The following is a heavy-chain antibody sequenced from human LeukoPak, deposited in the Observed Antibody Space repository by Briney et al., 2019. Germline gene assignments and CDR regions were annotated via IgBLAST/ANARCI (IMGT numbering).Heavy chain of an antibody. V-gene: IGHV4-4*02. CDR1: GGSISSTNW. D-gene: IGHD2-2*01. Sequence: SETLSLTCGVSGGSISSTNWWSWVRQPPGKGLEWIGEADHSGSTKYNPALKSRVTISVDKSKNQFSLRLTSVTAADTAVYYCARVHKYCSGISCYRFDPWGQGTLVSVSS. CDR3: ARVHKYCSGISCYRFDP. J-gene: IGHJ5*02. CDR2: ADHSGST.